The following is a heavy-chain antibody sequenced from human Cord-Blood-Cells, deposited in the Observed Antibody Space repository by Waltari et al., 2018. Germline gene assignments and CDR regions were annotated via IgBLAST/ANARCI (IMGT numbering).Heavy chain of an antibody. CDR1: GFTFRASD. Sequence: QVQLVESGGGLVKPGGSLSLSCASYGFTFRASDMSWLRQAPGKGLEWVSYISSSGSTIYYADSVKGRFTISRDNAKNSLYLQMNSLRAEDTAVYYCARDRSSNAKFDYWGQGTLVTVSS. V-gene: IGHV3-11*04. J-gene: IGHJ4*02. CDR3: ARDRSSNAKFDY. D-gene: IGHD7-27*01. CDR2: ISSSGSTI.